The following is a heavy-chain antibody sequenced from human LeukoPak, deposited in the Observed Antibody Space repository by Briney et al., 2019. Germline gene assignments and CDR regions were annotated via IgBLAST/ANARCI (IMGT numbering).Heavy chain of an antibody. CDR3: AKDRVVPAAIPDY. Sequence: GGSLRLSCAASGFPFSSYAMHWVRQAPGKGLEWVAFIRYDGSNKYYADSVKGRFTISRDNSKNTLYLQMNSLRAEDTAVYYCAKDRVVPAAIPDYWGQGTLVTVSS. D-gene: IGHD2-2*02. CDR2: IRYDGSNK. V-gene: IGHV3-30*02. J-gene: IGHJ4*02. CDR1: GFPFSSYA.